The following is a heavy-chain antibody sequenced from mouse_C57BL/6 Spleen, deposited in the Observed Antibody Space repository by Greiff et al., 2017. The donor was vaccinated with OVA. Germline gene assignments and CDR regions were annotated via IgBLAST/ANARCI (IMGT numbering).Heavy chain of an antibody. V-gene: IGHV6-3*01. D-gene: IGHD1-1*01. J-gene: IGHJ3*01. CDR3: TIYYYGSSYAY. CDR2: IRLKSDNYAT. Sequence: VMLVGSGGGLLQPGGSMKLSCVASGFTFRNSWMTWVRQSPEKGLEWVAQIRLKSDNYATHYAESVKGRFTISRDDSKSSVYLQMNNLRAEDTGIYYCTIYYYGSSYAYWGQGTLVTVSA. CDR1: GFTFRNSW.